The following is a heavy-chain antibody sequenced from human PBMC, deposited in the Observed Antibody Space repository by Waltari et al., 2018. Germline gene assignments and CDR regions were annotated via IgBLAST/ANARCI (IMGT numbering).Heavy chain of an antibody. Sequence: EVQLVESGGELVQPGGSLRLSCAASVFTFSRAWMTWVRQAPGKGLEWVGNIQQNGSEKWYADSGRGRFTISRDNAMNSLYLQMNSLRVEDTAVYYCARDLVATPPWGQGTLVTVSS. D-gene: IGHD2-21*02. CDR2: IQQNGSEK. CDR1: VFTFSRAW. V-gene: IGHV3-7*01. J-gene: IGHJ5*02. CDR3: ARDLVATPP.